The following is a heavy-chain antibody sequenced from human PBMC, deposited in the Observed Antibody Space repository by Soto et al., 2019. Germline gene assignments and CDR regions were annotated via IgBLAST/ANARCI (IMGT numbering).Heavy chain of an antibody. J-gene: IGHJ5*02. CDR1: GGTISGYY. CDR2: IYSSGST. Sequence: QVQLQESGPGLVKPSETLSLNCTVTGGTISGYYWTWIRQSAGGGLEWIGRIYSSGSTNYNPSLKSRVTLSLDTSMNHFSRRLSSVTAADTAVYYCARGQRFSDWFDPWGQGTLVTVSS. CDR3: ARGQRFSDWFDP. V-gene: IGHV4-4*07. D-gene: IGHD3-3*01.